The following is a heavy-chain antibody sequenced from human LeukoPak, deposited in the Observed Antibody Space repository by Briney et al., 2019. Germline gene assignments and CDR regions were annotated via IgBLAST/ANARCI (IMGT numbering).Heavy chain of an antibody. CDR2: IYYSGST. CDR3: ARARTGLGYCSGGSCYQYYYYYMDV. Sequence: SETLSLTCTVSGGSISSYYWSWIRQPPGKGLEWIGYIYYSGSTNYNPSLKSRVTISVDTSKNQFSLKLSSVTAADTAVYYCARARTGLGYCSGGSCYQYYYYYMDVWGKGTTVTVSS. D-gene: IGHD2-15*01. V-gene: IGHV4-59*01. J-gene: IGHJ6*03. CDR1: GGSISSYY.